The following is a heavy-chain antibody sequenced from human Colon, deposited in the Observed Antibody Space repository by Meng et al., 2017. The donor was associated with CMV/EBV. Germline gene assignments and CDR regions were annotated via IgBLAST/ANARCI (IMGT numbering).Heavy chain of an antibody. V-gene: IGHV1-18*01. J-gene: IGHJ4*02. D-gene: IGHD3-3*01. CDR2: INADNGNT. Sequence: ASVKVSCKVSGYTFSNYGMSWVRQAPGQGLEWMGWINADNGNTNYAQKVQDRVTMTTDTSTSTAYMELRSLTSDDTAVYYCARVIHSFGVVIAPFGYWGQGTLVTVSS. CDR3: ARVIHSFGVVIAPFGY. CDR1: GYTFSNYG.